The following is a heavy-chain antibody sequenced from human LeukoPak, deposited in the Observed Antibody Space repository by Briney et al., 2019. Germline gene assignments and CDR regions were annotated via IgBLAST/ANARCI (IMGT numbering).Heavy chain of an antibody. J-gene: IGHJ5*02. CDR2: INHSGST. Sequence: KPSETLSLTCAVYGGSFSGYYWNWIRQPPGKGLEWIGEINHSGSTNYNPSLKSRVTISINTSKNQFSLKLSSVTAADTAVYYCARVDTSCYTSCNWFDPWGQGTLVTVSS. V-gene: IGHV4-34*01. CDR3: ARVDTSCYTSCNWFDP. D-gene: IGHD2-2*02. CDR1: GGSFSGYY.